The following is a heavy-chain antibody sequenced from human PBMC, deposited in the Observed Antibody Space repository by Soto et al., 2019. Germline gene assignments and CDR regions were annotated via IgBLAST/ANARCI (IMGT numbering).Heavy chain of an antibody. CDR2: IYYSGRP. CDR1: GGSISSSSYY. J-gene: IGHJ4*02. V-gene: IGHV4-39*01. D-gene: IGHD6-6*01. CDR3: ARRSGYSSSHVDY. Sequence: QLQLQESGPGLVKPSETLSLTCTVSGGSISSSSYYWGWIRQPPGQGLEWIGSIYYSGRPYYNRSLKSRVTISVDTSKNQFSLQRSSVTAADTAVYYCARRSGYSSSHVDYWGQGTLVTVSS.